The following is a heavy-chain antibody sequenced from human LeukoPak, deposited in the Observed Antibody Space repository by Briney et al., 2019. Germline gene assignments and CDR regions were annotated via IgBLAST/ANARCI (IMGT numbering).Heavy chain of an antibody. D-gene: IGHD6-19*01. J-gene: IGHJ4*02. CDR3: ASEYSSGFYDY. Sequence: GGSLRLSCAASGFTFSSYWMSWVRQAPGKGLEWVANIKQDGSEKYYVDSVKGRFTISRDNAKNSLYLQMNSLRAEDTAVYYCASEYSSGFYDYWGQGTLATVSS. CDR1: GFTFSSYW. V-gene: IGHV3-7*01. CDR2: IKQDGSEK.